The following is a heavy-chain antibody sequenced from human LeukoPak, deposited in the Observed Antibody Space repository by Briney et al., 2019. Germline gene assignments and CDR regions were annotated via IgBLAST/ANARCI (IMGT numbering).Heavy chain of an antibody. V-gene: IGHV4-59*01. CDR2: IYYSGST. D-gene: IGHD3-22*01. Sequence: SETLSLTCTVSGGSISSYYWSWIRQPPGKGLEWIGYIYYSGSTNYNPSLKSRVTISVDTSKNQFSLKLSSVTAADTAVYYCARHGYYDSSGYYFFSPHRYFDLWGRGTLVTVSS. J-gene: IGHJ2*01. CDR1: GGSISSYY. CDR3: ARHGYYDSSGYYFFSPHRYFDL.